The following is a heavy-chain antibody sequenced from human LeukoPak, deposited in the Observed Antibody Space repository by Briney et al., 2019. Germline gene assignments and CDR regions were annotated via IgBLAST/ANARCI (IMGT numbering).Heavy chain of an antibody. CDR3: ARHYGP. V-gene: IGHV4-34*01. Sequence: PSETLSLTCAVYGGSFSGYYWSWIRQPPGEGLEWIGEIYHSGSTDYNPSLKSRVTISVDTSKNQFSLKLNSVTATDTAVYYCARHYGPWGQGTLVTVSS. CDR2: IYHSGST. CDR1: GGSFSGYY. D-gene: IGHD3-16*01. J-gene: IGHJ4*02.